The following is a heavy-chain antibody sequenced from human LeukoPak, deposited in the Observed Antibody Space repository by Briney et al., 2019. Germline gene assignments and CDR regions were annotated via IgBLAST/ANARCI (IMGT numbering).Heavy chain of an antibody. J-gene: IGHJ4*02. CDR1: GYTFTGYQ. V-gene: IGHV1-2*02. CDR3: ARDYCSSTGCLFDY. D-gene: IGHD2-2*01. CDR2: INPNSGDT. Sequence: ASVKVSCNASGYTFTGYQMHWVRQAPGQGLEWMAWINPNSGDTNYAQKFQGRVTMTRDTSISTAYMELSRLRSDDTAVYYCARDYCSSTGCLFDYWGQGTLVTVSS.